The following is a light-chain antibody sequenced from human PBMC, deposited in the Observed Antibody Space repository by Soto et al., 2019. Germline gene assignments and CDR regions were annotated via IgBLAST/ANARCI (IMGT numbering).Light chain of an antibody. CDR1: SSDVGGYNY. V-gene: IGLV2-11*01. CDR3: CSFAGGYTYV. J-gene: IGLJ1*01. CDR2: DVS. Sequence: QSALTQPRSVSGSPGQSVTISCTGTSSDVGGYNYVSWYQQHPGKAPKLMIYDVSKRPSAVPARFSGSKSGNPASLTISGLQAEDEADFYCCSFAGGYTYVFGPGTKVTVL.